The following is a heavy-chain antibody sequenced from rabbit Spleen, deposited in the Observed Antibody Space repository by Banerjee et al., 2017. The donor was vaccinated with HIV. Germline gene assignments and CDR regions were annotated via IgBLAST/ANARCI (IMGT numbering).Heavy chain of an antibody. D-gene: IGHD8-1*01. V-gene: IGHV1S40*01. J-gene: IGHJ6*01. CDR2: IYAGSSGST. CDR1: GFSFSSSDY. Sequence: QSLEESGGDLVKPGASLTLTCTASGFSFSSSDYMCWVRQAPGKGLEWIACIYAGSSGSTYYASWVNGRFTISKASSTTVTLQMTSLTVADTATYFCARDTGSSFSSYGMDLWGPGTLVTVS. CDR3: ARDTGSSFSSYGMDL.